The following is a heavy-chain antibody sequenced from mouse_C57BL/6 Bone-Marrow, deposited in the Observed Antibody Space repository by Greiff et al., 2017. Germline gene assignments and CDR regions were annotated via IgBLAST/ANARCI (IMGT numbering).Heavy chain of an antibody. CDR2: IHPNSGST. V-gene: IGHV1-64*01. J-gene: IGHJ3*01. Sequence: QVQLQQPGAELVKPGASVKLSCKASGYTFTSYWMHWVKQRPGQGLEWIGMIHPNSGSTNYNEKFKSKATLTVDKSSSTAYMELRSLTSEDSAVXFCAREVRGFAYWGQGTLVTVSA. CDR1: GYTFTSYW. CDR3: AREVRGFAY.